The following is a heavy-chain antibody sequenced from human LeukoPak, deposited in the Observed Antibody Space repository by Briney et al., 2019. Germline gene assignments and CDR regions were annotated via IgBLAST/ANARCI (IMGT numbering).Heavy chain of an antibody. D-gene: IGHD3-10*01. CDR3: ATALKSGFGELSFDY. J-gene: IGHJ4*02. V-gene: IGHV4-4*02. Sequence: SGTLSLTCAVSGGSISSSNWWSWVRQPPGKGLEWIGAIYHSGSTTYKQSLKSRVTISVDNSKNQFSLKLSSGTAADTAVYYCATALKSGFGELSFDYWGQGTLVTVSS. CDR2: IYHSGST. CDR1: GGSISSSNW.